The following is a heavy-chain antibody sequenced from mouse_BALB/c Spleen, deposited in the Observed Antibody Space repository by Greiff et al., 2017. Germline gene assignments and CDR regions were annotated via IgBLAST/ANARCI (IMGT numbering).Heavy chain of an antibody. CDR2: ISYSGST. CDR3: AREGGYYNAMDY. J-gene: IGHJ4*01. V-gene: IGHV3-2*02. Sequence: EVQGVESGPGLVKPSQSLSLTCTVTGYSITSDYAWNWIRQFPGNKLEWMGYISYSGSTSYNPSLKSRISITRDTSKNQFFLQLNSVTTEDTATYYCAREGGYYNAMDYWGQGTSVTVSS. D-gene: IGHD2-2*01. CDR1: GYSITSDYA.